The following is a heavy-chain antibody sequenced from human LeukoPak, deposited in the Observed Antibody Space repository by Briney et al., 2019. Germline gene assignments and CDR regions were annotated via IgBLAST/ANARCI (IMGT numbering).Heavy chain of an antibody. D-gene: IGHD3-22*01. Sequence: SETLSLTCTVSGGSISGYYWSWIRLPAGKRLEWVGRISGSGSTNYHPSLQSRVTMSVDTSKNQFSLKLSSVTAADTAMYYCARGSSGSLPFDYWGQGTLVTVSS. CDR3: ARGSSGSLPFDY. CDR1: GGSISGYY. V-gene: IGHV4-4*07. J-gene: IGHJ4*02. CDR2: ISGSGST.